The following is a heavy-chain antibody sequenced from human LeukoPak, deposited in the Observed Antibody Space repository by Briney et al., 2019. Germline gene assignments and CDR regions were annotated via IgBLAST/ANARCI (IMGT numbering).Heavy chain of an antibody. D-gene: IGHD3-10*01. CDR3: ARDGLLLWFGELLSKVNWFDP. J-gene: IGHJ5*02. Sequence: SENLSLNCAVSGYSISSGYYWGWIRQPPGKGLEWIGSIYHSGSTYYNPSLKSRVTISVDTSKNQFSLKLSSVTAADTAVYYCARDGLLLWFGELLSKVNWFDPWGQGTLVTVSS. V-gene: IGHV4-38-2*02. CDR1: GYSISSGYY. CDR2: IYHSGST.